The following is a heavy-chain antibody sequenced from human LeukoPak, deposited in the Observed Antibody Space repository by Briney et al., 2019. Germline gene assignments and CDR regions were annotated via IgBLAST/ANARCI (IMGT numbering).Heavy chain of an antibody. J-gene: IGHJ4*02. Sequence: GASVKVSCKASGDTLTNYGITWVRQAPGQGLEWMGWISGYNGNTIYAQKLQGRVTMTTDTSTNTAYLELGSLRADDTAVFYCASWSRLAAAGRGFDYWGRGTLVTVSS. CDR3: ASWSRLAAAGRGFDY. CDR1: GDTLTNYG. V-gene: IGHV1-18*01. D-gene: IGHD6-13*01. CDR2: ISGYNGNT.